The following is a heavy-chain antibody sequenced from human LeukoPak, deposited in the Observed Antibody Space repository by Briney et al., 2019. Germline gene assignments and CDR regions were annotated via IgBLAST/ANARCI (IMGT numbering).Heavy chain of an antibody. Sequence: GGSLRLSCAASGFTFSSYAMSWVRQAPGKGLGWVSVISGSGGITYYADSVKGRFTISRDNSKNTLYLQMNSLRAEDTAVYYCAKDIGLNYYDTWGQGTLVTVSS. D-gene: IGHD3-22*01. CDR2: ISGSGGIT. V-gene: IGHV3-23*01. CDR1: GFTFSSYA. CDR3: AKDIGLNYYDT. J-gene: IGHJ4*02.